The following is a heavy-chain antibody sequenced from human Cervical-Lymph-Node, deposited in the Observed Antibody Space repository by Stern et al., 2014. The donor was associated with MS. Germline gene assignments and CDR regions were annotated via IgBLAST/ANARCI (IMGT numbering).Heavy chain of an antibody. CDR1: GFTVSRDY. D-gene: IGHD1-1*01. J-gene: IGHJ4*02. CDR3: ARDTSSPERSDW. Sequence: EVQLEESGGGLIQPGGSLRLSCTASGFTVSRDYMTWVRQAPGKGLEWVSLITNCGSSFYTDSVEGRFTISRDGSKNTIYLHMTSLRAEDAAMYDCARDTSSPERSDWWGQGTLVTVSS. CDR2: ITNCGSS. V-gene: IGHV3-53*01.